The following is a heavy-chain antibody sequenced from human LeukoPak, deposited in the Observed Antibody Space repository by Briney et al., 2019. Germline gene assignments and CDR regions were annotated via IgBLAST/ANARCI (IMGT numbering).Heavy chain of an antibody. Sequence: GGSLRLSCAASGFTFSNAWMSWVRQAPGKGLEWVGRIKSKTDGGTTDYVAPVKGRFTISRDDSKNTLYLQMNSLKTEDTAVYYCTTDRYGSGSYGDYYYYYGMDVWGQGTTVTVSS. CDR1: GFTFSNAW. D-gene: IGHD3-10*01. J-gene: IGHJ6*02. CDR2: IKSKTDGGTT. V-gene: IGHV3-15*01. CDR3: TTDRYGSGSYGDYYYYYGMDV.